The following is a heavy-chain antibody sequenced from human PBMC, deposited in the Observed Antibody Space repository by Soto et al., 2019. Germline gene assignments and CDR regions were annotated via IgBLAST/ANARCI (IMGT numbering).Heavy chain of an antibody. CDR2: ISAHNGNT. CDR3: ARGRYGDY. Sequence: QVHLVQYGAEVTKPGASVTVSCKGSGYDFTTYGIPWVRQAPGQGLEWMAWISAHNGNTDYAQKLQGRVTVTRDTSTSTAYMELRSLRSDDTAVYYCARGRYGDYWGQGALVTVSS. CDR1: GYDFTTYG. V-gene: IGHV1-18*01. J-gene: IGHJ4*02. D-gene: IGHD1-1*01.